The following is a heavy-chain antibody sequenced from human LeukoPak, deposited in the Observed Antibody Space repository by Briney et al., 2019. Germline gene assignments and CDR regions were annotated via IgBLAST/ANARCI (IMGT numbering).Heavy chain of an antibody. CDR2: INPNSGGT. D-gene: IGHD3-22*01. CDR3: ARDLVQRGNYYDSSGPLDY. J-gene: IGHJ4*02. V-gene: IGHV1-2*06. CDR1: GYTFTVYY. Sequence: ASVKVSCXASGYTFTVYYMHWVRQAPGQGLEWMERINPNSGGTNYAQKFQGRVTMTRDTSISTAYMELSRLRSDDTAVYYCARDLVQRGNYYDSSGPLDYWGQGTLVTVSS.